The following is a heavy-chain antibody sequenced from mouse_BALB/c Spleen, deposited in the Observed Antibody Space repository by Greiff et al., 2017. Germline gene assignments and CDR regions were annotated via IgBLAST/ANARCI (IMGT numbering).Heavy chain of an antibody. V-gene: IGHV5-17*02. Sequence: EVKLMESGGGLVQPGGSRKLSCAASGFTFSSFGMHWVRQAPEKGLEWVAYISSGSSTIYYADTVKGRFTISRDNPKNTLFLQMTSLRSEDTAMYYCARSGFDYEAWFAYWGQGTLVTVSA. CDR3: ARSGFDYEAWFAY. CDR2: ISSGSSTI. CDR1: GFTFSSFG. D-gene: IGHD2-13*01. J-gene: IGHJ3*01.